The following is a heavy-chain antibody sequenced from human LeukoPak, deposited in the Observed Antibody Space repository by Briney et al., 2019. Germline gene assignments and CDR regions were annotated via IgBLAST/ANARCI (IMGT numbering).Heavy chain of an antibody. CDR3: ARHVGNSGSGSYLTYFDY. Sequence: PLSLTCAASGTSISSGAYSWSWIRQPPRKGLEWIGYNYHSGSTQYNPSLKSRVTISVDTSKNQFSLKLSSVTAADTAVYYCARHVGNSGSGSYLTYFDYWGQGTLVTVSS. V-gene: IGHV4-30-2*01. CDR1: GTSISSGAYS. D-gene: IGHD3-10*01. J-gene: IGHJ4*02. CDR2: NYHSGST.